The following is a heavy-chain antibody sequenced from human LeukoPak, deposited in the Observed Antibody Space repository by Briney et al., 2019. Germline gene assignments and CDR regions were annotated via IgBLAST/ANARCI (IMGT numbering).Heavy chain of an antibody. CDR2: IYSSGTT. Sequence: SETLSLTCTVSGGSISTYHWSWIREPAGKGLEWIGRIYSSGTTNYNPSLKSRVTMSVDTSKNQFSLNLSSLTAADTAVYYCARDTGDVGYFEYWGQGTLVTLSS. D-gene: IGHD3-10*01. CDR1: GGSISTYH. CDR3: ARDTGDVGYFEY. V-gene: IGHV4-4*07. J-gene: IGHJ4*02.